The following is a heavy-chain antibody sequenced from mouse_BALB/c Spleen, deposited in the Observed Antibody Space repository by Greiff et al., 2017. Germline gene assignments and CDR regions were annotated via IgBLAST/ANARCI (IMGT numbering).Heavy chain of an antibody. CDR2: IDPANGNT. D-gene: IGHD2-4*01. J-gene: IGHJ4*01. CDR1: GFNIKDTY. V-gene: IGHV14-3*02. Sequence: EVQLQQSGAELVKPGASVKLSCTASGFNIKDTYMHWVKQRPEQGLEWIGRIDPANGNTKYDPKFQGKATITADTSSNTAYLQLSSLTSEDSAVYYCTRFVIRDAMDYWGQGTSVTVSS. CDR3: TRFVIRDAMDY.